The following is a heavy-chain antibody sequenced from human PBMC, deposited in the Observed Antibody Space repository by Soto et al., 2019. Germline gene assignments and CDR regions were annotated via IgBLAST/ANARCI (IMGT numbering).Heavy chain of an antibody. D-gene: IGHD3-3*01. CDR3: AGDRWSFTSFGGPPDYYYGMDV. V-gene: IGHV3-48*02. J-gene: IGHJ6*02. CDR1: GFTFSSYS. Sequence: GGSLRLSCAASGFTFSSYSMNWVRQAPGKGLECVSYIGSSSSTIYYADSVKGRFTISRDNAKNSLYLQMNSLRDEDTAVYYCAGDRWSFTSFGGPPDYYYGMDVWGQGTTVTVSS. CDR2: IGSSSSTI.